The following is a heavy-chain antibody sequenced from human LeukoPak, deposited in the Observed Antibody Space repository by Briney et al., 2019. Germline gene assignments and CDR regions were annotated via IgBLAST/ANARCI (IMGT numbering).Heavy chain of an antibody. CDR2: ISSGGRTI. J-gene: IGHJ4*02. D-gene: IGHD6-19*01. CDR1: GFTFSSYE. CDR3: ARGRIAVAGTFDY. V-gene: IGHV3-48*03. Sequence: GGSLRLAWAASGFTFSSYEMNWVRQAPGKGLGWVSYISSGGRTIYYADSVKGRFTISRDNAKNSLFLQMHSLRDEDTAVYYCARGRIAVAGTFDYWGQGTLVTVSS.